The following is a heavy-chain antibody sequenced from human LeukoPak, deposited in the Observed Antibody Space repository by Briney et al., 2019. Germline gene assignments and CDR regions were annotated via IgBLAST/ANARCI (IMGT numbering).Heavy chain of an antibody. CDR2: IRSKAYGGTT. CDR3: ARGGVYCSSVSCSVDY. CDR1: GFTFGDYA. Sequence: PGGSLRLSCTASGFTFGDYAMSWFRQAPGKGLEWVGFIRSKAYGGTTEYAASVKGRFTISRDDSKSIAYLQMNSLKTEDTAVYYCARGGVYCSSVSCSVDYWGQGILVTVSS. V-gene: IGHV3-49*03. D-gene: IGHD2-2*01. J-gene: IGHJ4*02.